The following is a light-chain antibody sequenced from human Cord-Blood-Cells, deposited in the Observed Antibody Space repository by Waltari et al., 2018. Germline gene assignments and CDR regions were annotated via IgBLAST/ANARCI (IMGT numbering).Light chain of an antibody. CDR2: DAS. Sequence: DIQMTQSPSTLSASVGDRVTIPCRTSQSISSWLAWFQQKPGKVPKLLLYDASSLLSGVPSRFSGSGSGTEFTLTISILQPDDFATYYFHQYNSYSTFGQETKVEIK. V-gene: IGKV1-5*01. J-gene: IGKJ1*01. CDR3: HQYNSYST. CDR1: QSISSW.